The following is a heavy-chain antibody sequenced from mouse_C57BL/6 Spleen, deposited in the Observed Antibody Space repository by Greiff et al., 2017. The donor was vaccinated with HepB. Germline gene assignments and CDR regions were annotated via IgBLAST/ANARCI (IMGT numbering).Heavy chain of an antibody. CDR2: IYPRSGNT. CDR1: GYTFTSYG. V-gene: IGHV1-81*01. D-gene: IGHD1-1*01. Sequence: VQLKESGAELARPGASVKLSCKASGYTFTSYGISWVKQRTGQGLEWIGEIYPRSGNTYYNEKFKGKATLTADKSSSTAYMELRSLTSEDSAVYFCARSGYYGSSESYFDYWGQGTTLTVSS. J-gene: IGHJ2*01. CDR3: ARSGYYGSSESYFDY.